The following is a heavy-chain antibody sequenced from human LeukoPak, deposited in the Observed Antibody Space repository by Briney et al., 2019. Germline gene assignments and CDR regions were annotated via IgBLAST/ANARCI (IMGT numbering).Heavy chain of an antibody. Sequence: GGSLRLSCAASGFTFNSYWMTWVRQAPGKGLEWVANIKQDGSEKYYVDSVKGRFTISRDNAKNSLYLQMNSLRAEDTAVYYCARASPPSFTGYSRGYYYYYMDVWGKGTTVTVSS. CDR3: ARASPPSFTGYSRGYYYYYMDV. D-gene: IGHD6-13*01. CDR1: GFTFNSYW. CDR2: IKQDGSEK. V-gene: IGHV3-7*01. J-gene: IGHJ6*03.